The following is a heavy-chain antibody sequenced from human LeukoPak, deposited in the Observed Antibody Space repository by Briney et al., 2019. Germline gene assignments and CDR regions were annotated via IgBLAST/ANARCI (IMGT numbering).Heavy chain of an antibody. V-gene: IGHV3-74*01. Sequence: PGGSLRLSCAASGFTFSSYWMHWVRQAPGKGLVWVSHIDYDGSSTTYGDPAKGRFTISRDNAKNTLYLQMNSLRVEDTAVYYCARGTTAEAGIDYWGQGTLVTVSS. CDR3: ARGTTAEAGIDY. D-gene: IGHD6-13*01. J-gene: IGHJ4*02. CDR2: IDYDGSST. CDR1: GFTFSSYW.